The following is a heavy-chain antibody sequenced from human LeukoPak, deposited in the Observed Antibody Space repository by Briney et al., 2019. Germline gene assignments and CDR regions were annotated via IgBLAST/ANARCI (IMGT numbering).Heavy chain of an antibody. CDR1: GFTFDDYA. CDR3: ARGSGGYGEYFQH. Sequence: GGSLRLSCAASGFTFDDYAMHWVRQAPGKGLEWVSGINWNGGSIHFADSVKGRFTISRDNAKNSLYLQMNSLRAEDTAVYYCARGSGGYGEYFQHWGQGTLVTVSS. CDR2: INWNGGSI. V-gene: IGHV3-9*01. D-gene: IGHD5-12*01. J-gene: IGHJ1*01.